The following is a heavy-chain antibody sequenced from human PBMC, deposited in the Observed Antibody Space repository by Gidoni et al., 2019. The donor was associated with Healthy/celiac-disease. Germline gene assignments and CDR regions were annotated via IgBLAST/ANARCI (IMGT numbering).Heavy chain of an antibody. Sequence: EVQLVETGGGLIQPGGSLRLSCAASGFTVSSNYMSWVRQAPGKGLEWVSVIYSGGSTYYADSVKGRFTISRDNSKNTLYLQMNSLRAEDTAVYYCASAPIISSWYESDYYGMDVWGQGTTVTVSS. CDR1: GFTVSSNY. D-gene: IGHD6-13*01. CDR2: IYSGGST. V-gene: IGHV3-53*02. CDR3: ASAPIISSWYESDYYGMDV. J-gene: IGHJ6*02.